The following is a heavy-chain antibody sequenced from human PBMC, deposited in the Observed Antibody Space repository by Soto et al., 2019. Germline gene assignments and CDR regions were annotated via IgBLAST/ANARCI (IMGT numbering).Heavy chain of an antibody. D-gene: IGHD4-4*01. J-gene: IGHJ4*02. CDR1: GFSFGDYA. CDR3: TRASWGWSTVPYYFDY. Sequence: EVQLVESGGGLVQPGRSLRLSCTASGFSFGDYAMSWFRQAPGKGLEWIGFIRSKAYGGTTEYAASVKGRFTISRDDSKSIAYLQMNSLKTEDTAVYYCTRASWGWSTVPYYFDYWGQGTLVTVSS. V-gene: IGHV3-49*03. CDR2: IRSKAYGGTT.